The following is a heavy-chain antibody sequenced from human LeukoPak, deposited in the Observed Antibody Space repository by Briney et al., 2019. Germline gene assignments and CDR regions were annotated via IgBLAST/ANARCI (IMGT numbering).Heavy chain of an antibody. CDR2: ISAYNGNT. CDR1: GYTFTSYG. CDR3: ARGFPPRRNYDSSGYYSYYFDH. V-gene: IGHV1-18*01. D-gene: IGHD3-22*01. J-gene: IGHJ4*02. Sequence: ASVKVSCKASGYTFTSYGTSWVRQAPGQGLEWMGWISAYNGNTNYAQKFQGRVTMTTDTSTSTAYMELRSLRSDDTAVYYCARGFPPRRNYDSSGYYSYYFDHWGQGTLVTVSS.